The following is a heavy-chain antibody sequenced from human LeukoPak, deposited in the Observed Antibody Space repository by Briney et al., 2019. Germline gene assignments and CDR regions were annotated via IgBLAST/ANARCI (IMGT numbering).Heavy chain of an antibody. CDR2: ISSSSSYI. J-gene: IGHJ5*02. CDR3: ARNLNSWFDP. CDR1: GFTFSSYN. D-gene: IGHD3-9*01. Sequence: PGGSLRLSCAASGFTFSSYNMNWVRQAPGKGLEWVSSISSSSSYIYYADSLKGRFAISRDNAKNSVFLQMNSLRAEDTAVYYCARNLNSWFDPWGQGTLVTVSS. V-gene: IGHV3-21*01.